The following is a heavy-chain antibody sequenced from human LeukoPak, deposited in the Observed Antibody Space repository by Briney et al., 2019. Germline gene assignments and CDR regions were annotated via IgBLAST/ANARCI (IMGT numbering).Heavy chain of an antibody. CDR3: VKDRTVAGTDARYYFDY. Sequence: PARSLRLSCAASGFSFSKYAMHWVRQAPGKGLEWLAVIWFDGRQTFYADSVKGRFTISRDNSKNTLYLQVNSLRAEDTALYYCVKDRTVAGTDARYYFDYWGQGTLVTVSP. D-gene: IGHD6-19*01. CDR1: GFSFSKYA. CDR2: IWFDGRQT. V-gene: IGHV3-33*06. J-gene: IGHJ4*02.